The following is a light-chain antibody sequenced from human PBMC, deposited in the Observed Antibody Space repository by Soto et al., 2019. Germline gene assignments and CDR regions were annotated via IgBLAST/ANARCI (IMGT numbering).Light chain of an antibody. V-gene: IGLV2-8*01. CDR2: EVS. Sequence: QSALTQPPSASGSPGQSVTISCTGTSSDVGGCNFVSWYQQHPGKAPKLMIYEVSNRPSGVPDRFSGSKSGNTASLTVSGLQAEDEADYYCSSSAGSNNPYVFGTGTKVTVL. CDR3: SSSAGSNNPYV. CDR1: SSDVGGCNF. J-gene: IGLJ1*01.